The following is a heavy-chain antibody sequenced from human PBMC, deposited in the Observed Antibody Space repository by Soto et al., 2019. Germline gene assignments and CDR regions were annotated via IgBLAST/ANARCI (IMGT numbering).Heavy chain of an antibody. CDR2: ISGYNGQT. D-gene: IGHD1-26*01. V-gene: IGHV1-18*01. CDR3: ARDGRKELWVEGLNAMDV. J-gene: IGHJ6*02. Sequence: QIQLVQSGPEVKKPGASVKVSCKASGYTFTSYGISWVRQAPGQGLEWMGWISGYNGQTNYAQKFRGRVTITTDTSTGKAYMEMRSLRSDDTATFYCARDGRKELWVEGLNAMDVWGQGTTVTVSS. CDR1: GYTFTSYG.